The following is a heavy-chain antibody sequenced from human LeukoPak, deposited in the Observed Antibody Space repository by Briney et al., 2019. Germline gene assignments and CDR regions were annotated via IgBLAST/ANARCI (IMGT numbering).Heavy chain of an antibody. CDR1: GFTVSSNY. D-gene: IGHD5-18*01. Sequence: GGSLRLSCAASGFTVSSNYMSWVRQAPGKGLEWVSVIYSGGSTYYADSVKGRFTISRDNSKNTLYLQMNSLRAEDTAVYYCARGGTDSYGFLPTFDYWGQGTLVTVSS. V-gene: IGHV3-53*01. CDR3: ARGGTDSYGFLPTFDY. J-gene: IGHJ4*02. CDR2: IYSGGST.